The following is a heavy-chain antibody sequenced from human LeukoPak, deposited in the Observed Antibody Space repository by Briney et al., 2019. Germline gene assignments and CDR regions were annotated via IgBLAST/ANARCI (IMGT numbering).Heavy chain of an antibody. Sequence: AAVKVSCKASGYSFTNYALHWVRHAPGQRLEWMGWTNGDTGNTVFSQDFEGSVTITIDTSASTAYMELSSLRSEDTAVYYCARSPGGNARTWLDYWGQGTLVTVSS. J-gene: IGHJ4*02. CDR1: GYSFTNYA. CDR3: ARSPGGNARTWLDY. D-gene: IGHD4-23*01. V-gene: IGHV1-3*02. CDR2: TNGDTGNT.